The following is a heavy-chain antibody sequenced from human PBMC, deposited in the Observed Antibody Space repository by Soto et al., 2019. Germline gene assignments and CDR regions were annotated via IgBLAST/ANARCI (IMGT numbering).Heavy chain of an antibody. CDR3: ARAFTYMGIFDY. CDR1: GGSISSGGYS. Sequence: SETLSLTCAVSGGSISSGGYSWSWIRQPPGQGLEWIGYLYYGGTTYSNPSLKSRVSISGDWSKNQFSLKLNSVTAADTAVYYCARAFTYMGIFDYWGPGTLVTVSS. V-gene: IGHV4-30-2*01. J-gene: IGHJ4*02. D-gene: IGHD6-13*01. CDR2: LYYGGTT.